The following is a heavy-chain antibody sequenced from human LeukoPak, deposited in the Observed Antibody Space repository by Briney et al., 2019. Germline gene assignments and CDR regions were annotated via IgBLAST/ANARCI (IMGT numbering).Heavy chain of an antibody. Sequence: SETLSLTCAVYGGSFSGYYWSWIRQPPGKGLEWIGEINHSGSTNYNPSLKSRVTISVDTSKNQFSLKLSSVTAADTAVYYCARTLKGLARGNWFDRWGQGTLVTVSS. CDR1: GGSFSGYY. J-gene: IGHJ5*02. CDR3: ARTLKGLARGNWFDR. D-gene: IGHD3-16*01. V-gene: IGHV4-34*01. CDR2: INHSGST.